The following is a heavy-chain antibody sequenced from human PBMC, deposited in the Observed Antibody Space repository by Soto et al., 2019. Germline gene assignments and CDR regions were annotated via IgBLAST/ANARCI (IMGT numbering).Heavy chain of an antibody. J-gene: IGHJ5*02. CDR1: GGAIISYY. CDR3: ALGQRFSDWFDP. CDR2: IYSSGIT. Sequence: QVHLQAAGPGLVKPSETLSLTCTVSGGAIISYYWTWIRQPAGNGLAWVGRIYSSGITKYNPSLQSRVTMSLDTSKNQFSLRLTSVTAADTALYYCALGQRFSDWFDPWCQGTLVTVSS. V-gene: IGHV4-4*07. D-gene: IGHD2-2*01.